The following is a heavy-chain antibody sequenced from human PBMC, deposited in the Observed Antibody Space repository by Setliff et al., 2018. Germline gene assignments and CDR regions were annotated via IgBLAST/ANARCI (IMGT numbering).Heavy chain of an antibody. D-gene: IGHD1-26*01. Sequence: SETLSLSCAVSGYSIRSGYYWGWIREPPGKGLEWIGSIYHSGRTYYNPSLKRRVTISVDTSKNQFSLKLSSVTAADTAVYYCARLQGEWELSTGAAAFDIWGQGTMVTVSS. CDR1: GYSIRSGYY. CDR3: ARLQGEWELSTGAAAFDI. V-gene: IGHV4-38-2*01. J-gene: IGHJ3*02. CDR2: IYHSGRT.